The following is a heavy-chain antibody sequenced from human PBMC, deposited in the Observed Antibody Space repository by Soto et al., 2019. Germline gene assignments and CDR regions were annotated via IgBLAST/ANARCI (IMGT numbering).Heavy chain of an antibody. CDR1: GFIFSSNA. V-gene: IGHV3-23*01. CDR3: AKTSMQWFPNFDY. Sequence: GSLRLSCAASGFIFSSNALTWVRQAPGKGLEWVSSVSATGRSTYYADSVKGRFTISRDNSRNTLYFQMNSLTAEDTAVYYCAKTSMQWFPNFDYWGQGTLVTVSS. D-gene: IGHD3-22*01. J-gene: IGHJ4*02. CDR2: VSATGRST.